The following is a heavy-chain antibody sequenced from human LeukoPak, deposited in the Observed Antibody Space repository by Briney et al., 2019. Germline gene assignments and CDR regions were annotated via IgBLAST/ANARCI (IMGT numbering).Heavy chain of an antibody. CDR2: TNPNSGGT. J-gene: IGHJ4*02. D-gene: IGHD3-22*01. CDR1: GYTFTGYY. CDR3: ARPKYYYDSSGQHYYFDY. V-gene: IGHV1-2*06. Sequence: ASVKVSCKASGYTFTGYYMHWVRQAPGQGLEWMGRTNPNSGGTNYAQKFQGRVTMTRDTSISTAYMELSRLRSDDTAVYYCARPKYYYDSSGQHYYFDYWGQGTLVTVSS.